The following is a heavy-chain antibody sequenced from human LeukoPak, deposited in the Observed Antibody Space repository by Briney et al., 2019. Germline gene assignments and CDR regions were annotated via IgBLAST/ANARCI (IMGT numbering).Heavy chain of an antibody. J-gene: IGHJ4*02. V-gene: IGHV3-23*01. CDR2: ISGSGGST. CDR3: ANGDREAFDY. D-gene: IGHD1-14*01. CDR1: GFTFSNYA. Sequence: GGSLRLSCAASGFTFSNYAMSWVRQAPGKGLEWVSSISGSGGSTYYADSVKGRFTISRDNSKNTLYLQMNSLRAEDTAVYYCANGDREAFDYWGQGTLVTVSS.